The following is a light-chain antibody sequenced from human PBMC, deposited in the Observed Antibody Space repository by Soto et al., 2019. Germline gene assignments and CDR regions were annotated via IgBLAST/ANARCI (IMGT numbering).Light chain of an antibody. CDR1: GSDVGGYNY. V-gene: IGLV2-14*01. J-gene: IGLJ1*01. Sequence: LTQPASVSGSPGQSITISCTGTGSDVGGYNYVSWYQQHPGKAPKLMIYDVSNRPSGVSNRFSGSKSGNTASLTISGLQAEDEADYYCSSYTSSSTYVFGTGTKVTVL. CDR2: DVS. CDR3: SSYTSSSTYV.